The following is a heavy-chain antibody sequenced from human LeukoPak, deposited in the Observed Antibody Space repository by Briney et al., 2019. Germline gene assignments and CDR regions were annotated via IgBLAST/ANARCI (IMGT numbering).Heavy chain of an antibody. CDR1: GGSISSSSHY. CDR2: IYYSGST. Sequence: SETLSLTCTVSGGSISSSSHYWGWIRQPPGKGLEWIGSIYYSGSTHYNPSLKSRVTISVDTSKNQFSLKLSSVTAADTAVYYCARILNYYGSGSYYNGGDYWGQGTLVTVSS. J-gene: IGHJ4*02. CDR3: ARILNYYGSGSYYNGGDY. D-gene: IGHD3-10*01. V-gene: IGHV4-39*01.